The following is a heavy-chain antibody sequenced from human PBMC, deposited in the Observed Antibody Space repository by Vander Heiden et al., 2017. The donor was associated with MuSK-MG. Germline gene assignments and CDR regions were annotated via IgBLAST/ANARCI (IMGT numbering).Heavy chain of an antibody. CDR3: ARHGSLRSPFNY. CDR2: IYYSGTT. CDR1: GGSISSTTYY. J-gene: IGHJ4*02. D-gene: IGHD4-17*01. Sequence: LQLQESGPGLVKPSETLSLTCTVSGGSISSTTYYWGWIRQPPGKGLEWIGSIYYSGTTYYNPSLKSRITISIDTSKNQFSLRLSSVTAADTAVYYCARHGSLRSPFNYWGQGTLVTVSS. V-gene: IGHV4-39*01.